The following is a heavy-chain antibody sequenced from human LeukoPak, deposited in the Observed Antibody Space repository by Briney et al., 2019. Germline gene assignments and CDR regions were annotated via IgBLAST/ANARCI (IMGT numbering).Heavy chain of an antibody. Sequence: PSGTLSLTCSVSGGSISSTNWWSWVRQPPGKGLEWIGETSHRGSTNYNPSLKSRVTISVDESKNQFSLKLSSVTAADTAVYYCARNAAHEYYFDYWGQGTLVTVSS. V-gene: IGHV4-4*02. J-gene: IGHJ4*02. CDR3: ARNAAHEYYFDY. CDR2: TSHRGST. CDR1: GGSISSTNW. D-gene: IGHD2-15*01.